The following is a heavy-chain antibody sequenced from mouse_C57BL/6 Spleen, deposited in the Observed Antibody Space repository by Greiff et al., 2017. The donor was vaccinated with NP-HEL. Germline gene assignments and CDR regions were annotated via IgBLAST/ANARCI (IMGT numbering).Heavy chain of an antibody. CDR2: IYPGDGDT. J-gene: IGHJ1*03. CDR1: GYAFSSSW. D-gene: IGHD2-5*01. Sequence: VQLQQSGPELVKPGASVKISCKASGYAFSSSWMNWVKQRPGKGLEWIGRIYPGDGDTNYNGKFKGKATLTADKSSSTAYMQLSSLTSEDSAVYFCARDSNYAFDVWGTGTTVTVSS. CDR3: ARDSNYAFDV. V-gene: IGHV1-82*01.